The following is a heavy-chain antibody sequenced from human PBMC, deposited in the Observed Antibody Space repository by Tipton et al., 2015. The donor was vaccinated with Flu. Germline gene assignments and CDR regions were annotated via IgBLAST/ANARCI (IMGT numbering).Heavy chain of an antibody. D-gene: IGHD1-20*01. V-gene: IGHV3-64*01. Sequence: SLRLSCAASGFTFSSYAMHWVRQAPGKGLGYVSAISSNGGSTYYTNSVKGRFTISRDNSKNTLYLQMGSLRAEDMAVYYCARDGDNWNEIDYWGQGTLVTVSS. CDR3: ARDGDNWNEIDY. CDR1: GFTFSSYA. CDR2: ISSNGGST. J-gene: IGHJ4*02.